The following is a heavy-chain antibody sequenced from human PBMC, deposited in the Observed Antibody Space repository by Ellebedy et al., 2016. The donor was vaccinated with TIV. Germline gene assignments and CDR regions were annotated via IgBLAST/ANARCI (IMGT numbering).Heavy chain of an antibody. CDR3: ARSLDC. CDR1: GFTFNNYW. V-gene: IGHV3-7*01. Sequence: GESLKISXQASGFTFNNYWMNWVRQAPGKGLEWVANIKQDGSEKYYVDSAKGRFTISRDNAKNSLYLQMNSLRAEDTAVYYCARSLDCWGQGTLVTVSS. J-gene: IGHJ4*02. CDR2: IKQDGSEK.